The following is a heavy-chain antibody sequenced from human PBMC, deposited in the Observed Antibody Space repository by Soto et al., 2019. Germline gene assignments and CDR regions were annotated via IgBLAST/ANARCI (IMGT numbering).Heavy chain of an antibody. Sequence: QVQLQESGPGLVKPSQTLSLTCTVSGDSMTTVGYYWTWIRQHPGQGLEWIGFISYSGSTYYSSSLKGRVAISADTSKNQFSLKLNSVTAADTAVYYCTRGDYWVQGTLVTVSS. CDR1: GDSMTTVGYY. CDR2: ISYSGST. V-gene: IGHV4-31*03. J-gene: IGHJ4*02. CDR3: TRGDY.